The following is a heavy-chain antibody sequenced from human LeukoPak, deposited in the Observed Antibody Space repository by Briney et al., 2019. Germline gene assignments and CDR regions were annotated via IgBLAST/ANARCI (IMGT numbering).Heavy chain of an antibody. D-gene: IGHD1-26*01. CDR3: AKGGYSGSYSYFDY. CDR1: GFTFSNYA. V-gene: IGHV3-23*01. J-gene: IGHJ4*02. CDR2: ISGGGGST. Sequence: PGGSLRLSCAASGFTFSNYAMSWVRQAPGKGLEWVSFISGGGGSTYFGDSVKGRFSISRDNSKNNLFLLMNSLRAEDTAVYFCAKGGYSGSYSYFDYWGQGTLVTVSS.